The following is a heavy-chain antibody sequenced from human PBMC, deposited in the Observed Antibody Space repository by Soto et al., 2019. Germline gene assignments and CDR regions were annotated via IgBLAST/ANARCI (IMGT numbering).Heavy chain of an antibody. CDR1: GFTFSSYG. CDR3: AKADYDLVYGMDV. Sequence: PGGSLRLSCAASGFTFSSYGMHWVRQAPGKGLEWVAVISYDGSNKYYADSVKGRFTISRDNSKNTLYLQMNSLRAEDTAVYYCAKADYDLVYGMDVWGQGTTVTVSS. D-gene: IGHD3-22*01. J-gene: IGHJ6*02. CDR2: ISYDGSNK. V-gene: IGHV3-30*18.